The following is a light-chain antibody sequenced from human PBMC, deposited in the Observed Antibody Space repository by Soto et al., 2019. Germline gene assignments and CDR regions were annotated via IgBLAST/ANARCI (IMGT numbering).Light chain of an antibody. Sequence: QSALTQPASVSGSPGQSITISCTGTSSDFGNYNLVSWYQQHPGKVPKLILFEVSNRPSGVSNRFSGSKSGNTASLTISGLQAEDEADYYCSSYTSSSTRVFGTGTKLTVL. CDR1: SSDFGNYNL. J-gene: IGLJ1*01. CDR2: EVS. CDR3: SSYTSSSTRV. V-gene: IGLV2-14*02.